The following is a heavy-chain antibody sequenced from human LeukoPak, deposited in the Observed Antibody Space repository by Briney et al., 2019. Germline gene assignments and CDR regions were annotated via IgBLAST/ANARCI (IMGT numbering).Heavy chain of an antibody. D-gene: IGHD2-15*01. J-gene: IGHJ4*02. CDR1: GFTFSTYA. V-gene: IGHV3-23*01. Sequence: PGGSLRLSCAASGFTFSTYAMSWVRQAPGKGLECVSAISDSGGSTYYADSAKGRFTISRDNSKNTLYLQMNSLRAEDTAVYYCAKGSGGSCHSATDYWGQGTLVTVSS. CDR2: ISDSGGST. CDR3: AKGSGGSCHSATDY.